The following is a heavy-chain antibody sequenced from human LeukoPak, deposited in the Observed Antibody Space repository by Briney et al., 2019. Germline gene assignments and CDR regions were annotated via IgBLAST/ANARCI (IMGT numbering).Heavy chain of an antibody. CDR1: GFTFSSYW. CDR2: IKQDGSEK. CDR3: ARDSSSIVATNNFDY. D-gene: IGHD5-12*01. Sequence: PGGSLRLSCAASGFTFSSYWMSWVRQAPGKGLEWVANIKQDGSEKYYVDSVKGRFTISRDNAKNSLYLQMNSLRAEDTAVYYCARDSSSIVATNNFDYWGREPWSPSPQ. V-gene: IGHV3-7*01. J-gene: IGHJ4*02.